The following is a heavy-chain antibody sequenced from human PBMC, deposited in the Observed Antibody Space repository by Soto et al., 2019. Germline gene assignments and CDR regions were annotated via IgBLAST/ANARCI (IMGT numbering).Heavy chain of an antibody. CDR2: IDSDGSTT. D-gene: IGHD4-4*01. J-gene: IGHJ6*02. CDR3: ARPGYSNYGPGVDV. Sequence: EVQLVESGGGLVQPGGSLRLSCAASGFTFSVYWMHWVRQAPGKGLVWVSRIDSDGSTTSYADSVKGRFTISRDNAQSTLYLQMHSLRAEDTAVYYCARPGYSNYGPGVDVWGQGTTVTVSS. CDR1: GFTFSVYW. V-gene: IGHV3-74*01.